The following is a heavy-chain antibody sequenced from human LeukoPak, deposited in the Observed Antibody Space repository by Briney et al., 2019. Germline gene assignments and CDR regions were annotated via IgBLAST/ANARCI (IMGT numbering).Heavy chain of an antibody. CDR1: RFTFSNYF. Sequence: PGGSLRLSCAASRFTFSNYFMHWVRQAPGKGLVWVSRINSDGTSTMYADSVKGRFTISRDNAKNTLYLQMNSLRDEDTAVYYCARRVDATRWFDPWGQGTLVTVSS. V-gene: IGHV3-74*03. CDR2: INSDGTST. CDR3: ARRVDATRWFDP. J-gene: IGHJ5*02. D-gene: IGHD2-15*01.